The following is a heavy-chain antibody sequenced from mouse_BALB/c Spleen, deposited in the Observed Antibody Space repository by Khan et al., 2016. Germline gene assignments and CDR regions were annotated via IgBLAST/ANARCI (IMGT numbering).Heavy chain of an antibody. CDR3: TKLDYYYAMDY. CDR2: IRLKSNNYAT. J-gene: IGHJ4*01. D-gene: IGHD2-13*01. CDR1: GFTFSNYW. Sequence: EVKLEVSGGGLVQPGGSLKLSCVASGFTFSNYWMNWVRQSPEKGLEWVAEIRLKSNNYATHYAESVKGRFTISRDDSKSSVYLQMNNLRAEDTGSYYCTKLDYYYAMDYWGQGTSVTVSS. V-gene: IGHV6-6*02.